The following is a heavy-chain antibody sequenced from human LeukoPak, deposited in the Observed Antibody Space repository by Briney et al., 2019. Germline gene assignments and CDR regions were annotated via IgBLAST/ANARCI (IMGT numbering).Heavy chain of an antibody. V-gene: IGHV3-21*01. J-gene: IGHJ3*02. Sequence: PGGSLRLSCAASGFTFSSYSMNWVRQAPGKELEWVSSISSSSSYIYYADSVKGRSTISRDNAKNSLYLQMNSLRAEDTAVYYCARGSSGHPGGDAFDIWGQGTMVTVSS. CDR1: GFTFSSYS. CDR2: ISSSSSYI. CDR3: ARGSSGHPGGDAFDI. D-gene: IGHD3-22*01.